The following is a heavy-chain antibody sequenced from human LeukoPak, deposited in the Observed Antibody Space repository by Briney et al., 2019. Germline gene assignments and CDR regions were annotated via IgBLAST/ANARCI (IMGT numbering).Heavy chain of an antibody. D-gene: IGHD3-22*01. J-gene: IGHJ4*02. Sequence: QPGRSLRLSCAASGFTFSSYGMHWVRQAPGMGLEWVAIISYHGSYKYYGDSVQERFTISRDNSKNTLYLQMNSLRAEDTAVYYCAKVQWFPNYFDYWGQGTLVTVSS. CDR3: AKVQWFPNYFDY. CDR1: GFTFSSYG. CDR2: ISYHGSYK. V-gene: IGHV3-30*18.